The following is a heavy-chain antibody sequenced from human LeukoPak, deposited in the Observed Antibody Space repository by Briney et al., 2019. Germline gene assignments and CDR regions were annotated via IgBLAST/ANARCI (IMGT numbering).Heavy chain of an antibody. V-gene: IGHV1-2*02. CDR2: VNPDSGGT. CDR3: AREGVAVDF. D-gene: IGHD2-15*01. J-gene: IGHJ4*02. Sequence: SVKGSCKASGYTFTDYYIHWVRQAPGQGLEWMGWVNPDSGGTNYAQKFQGRVTMTRDTSISTAYMELSRLRSDDTAMFYCAREGVAVDFWGPGSLVTVSS. CDR1: GYTFTDYY.